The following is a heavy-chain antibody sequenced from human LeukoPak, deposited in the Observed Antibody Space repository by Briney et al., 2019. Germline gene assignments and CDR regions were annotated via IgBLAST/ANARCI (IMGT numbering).Heavy chain of an antibody. V-gene: IGHV1-8*02. D-gene: IGHD6-13*01. CDR1: GYTFTSYY. CDR2: MNPNSGNT. Sequence: ASVKVSCKASGYTFTSYYMHWVRQATGQGLEWMGWMNPNSGNTGYAQKFQGRVTMTRNTSISTAYMELSSLRSEDTAVYYCARGQPAAGSDAFDIWGQGTMVTVSS. J-gene: IGHJ3*02. CDR3: ARGQPAAGSDAFDI.